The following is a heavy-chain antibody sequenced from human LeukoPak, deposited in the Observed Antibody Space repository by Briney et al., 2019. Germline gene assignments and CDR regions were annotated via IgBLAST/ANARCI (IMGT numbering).Heavy chain of an antibody. Sequence: PSETLSLTCTVSGGSISSYYWSWIRQPPGKGLEWIGYIYYSGSTNYNPSLKSRVTISVDRSKNQFSLKLSSVTAADTAVYYCARVTSDIGFDPWGQGTLVTVSS. CDR3: ARVTSDIGFDP. CDR1: GGSISSYY. J-gene: IGHJ5*02. V-gene: IGHV4-59*12. CDR2: IYYSGST. D-gene: IGHD2-15*01.